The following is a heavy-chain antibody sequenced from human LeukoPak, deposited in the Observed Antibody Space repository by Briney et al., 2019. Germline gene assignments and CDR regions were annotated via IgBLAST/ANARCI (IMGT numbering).Heavy chain of an antibody. CDR3: ARDPVGNIDFWSGYYSGY. Sequence: ASVKVSCKASGYTFTSYGISWVRQVPGQGLEWMGWISAYNGNTNYPQKLQGRVTMTTDTSTSTAYMELRSLRSDDTAVYYCARDPVGNIDFWSGYYSGYWGQGTLVTVSS. CDR2: ISAYNGNT. CDR1: GYTFTSYG. V-gene: IGHV1-18*01. J-gene: IGHJ4*02. D-gene: IGHD3-3*01.